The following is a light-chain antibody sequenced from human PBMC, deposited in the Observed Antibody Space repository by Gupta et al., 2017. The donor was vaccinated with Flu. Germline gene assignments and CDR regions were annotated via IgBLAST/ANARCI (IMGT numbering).Light chain of an antibody. CDR2: EVS. J-gene: IGLJ1*01. V-gene: IGLV2-14*01. CDR1: SSDVGGYNY. CDR3: SSYTSSSTEV. Sequence: QSALTQPASVSGSPGQSITIPCTGTSSDVGGYNYVSWYQQHPGKAPKLMCYEVSNRPSGVSNRFAGSKAGNTASPTSSGLQAEDEAYYYCSSYTSSSTEVFGTGTKVTVL.